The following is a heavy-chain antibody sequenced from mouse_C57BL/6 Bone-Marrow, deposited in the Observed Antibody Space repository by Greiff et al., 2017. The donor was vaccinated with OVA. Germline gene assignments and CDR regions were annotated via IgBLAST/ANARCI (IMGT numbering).Heavy chain of an antibody. J-gene: IGHJ3*01. CDR2: IDPETGGT. Sequence: VQLQQSGAELVRPGASVTLSCKASGYTFTAYEMHWVKQTPVHGLEWIGAIDPETGGTAYNQKFKGKAILTADKSSSTAYLELRSLTSEDSAVYYGTRRVYDGYCVAYGGRGTLVTVSA. V-gene: IGHV1-15*01. D-gene: IGHD2-3*01. CDR1: GYTFTAYE. CDR3: TRRVYDGYCVAY.